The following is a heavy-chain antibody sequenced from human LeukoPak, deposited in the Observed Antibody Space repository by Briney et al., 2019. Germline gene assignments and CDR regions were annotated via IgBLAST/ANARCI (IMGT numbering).Heavy chain of an antibody. Sequence: SETLSLTCTVSGGSISSYYWSWIPQPPGKGLEWSGHIYYSGRTNYNPSLKSRVTISVDTSKNQFSLKLSSVTAADTAVYYCARSNYDILWALDYWGQGSLVTVSS. CDR1: GGSISSYY. CDR3: ARSNYDILWALDY. V-gene: IGHV4-59*01. CDR2: IYYSGRT. D-gene: IGHD3-9*01. J-gene: IGHJ4*02.